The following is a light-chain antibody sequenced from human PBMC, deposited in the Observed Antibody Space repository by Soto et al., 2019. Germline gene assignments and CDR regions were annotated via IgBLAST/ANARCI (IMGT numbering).Light chain of an antibody. J-gene: IGKJ1*01. CDR3: QQYDSSPT. V-gene: IGKV4-1*01. CDR1: QSIFYRSNNKNH. CDR2: WAS. Sequence: DIVMTQSPDSLAVSLGERATINCKSSQSIFYRSNNKNHLAWYQQKAGQPPNLLIYWASSRDPGGPGRFSGSGSGTDFTPTISSLQAEDVAVYYCQQYDSSPTFGQGTKVDIK.